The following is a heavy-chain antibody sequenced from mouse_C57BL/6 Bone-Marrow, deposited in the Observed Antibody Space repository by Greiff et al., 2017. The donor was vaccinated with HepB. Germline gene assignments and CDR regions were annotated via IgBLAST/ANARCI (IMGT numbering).Heavy chain of an antibody. J-gene: IGHJ4*01. CDR2: ISSGGSYT. CDR3: ARQELWGAMDY. CDR1: GFTFSSYG. Sequence: DVHLVESGGDLVKPGGSLKLSCAASGFTFSSYGMSWVRQTPDKRLEWVATISSGGSYTYYPDSVKGRFTISRDNAKNTLYLQMSSLESEDTAMYYCARQELWGAMDYWGQGTSVTVSS. V-gene: IGHV5-6*01.